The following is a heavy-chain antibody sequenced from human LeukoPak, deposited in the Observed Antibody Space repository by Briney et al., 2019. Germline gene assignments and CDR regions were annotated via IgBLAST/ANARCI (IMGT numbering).Heavy chain of an antibody. J-gene: IGHJ6*02. CDR2: ISSSSSYI. Sequence: GSLRLSCAASGFTFSSYSMNWVRQAPGKGLEWVSSISSSSSYIYYADSVKGRFTISRDNAKNSLYLQMNSLRAEDTAVYYCARYYGDSLYYYYCGMDVWGQGTTVTVSS. CDR3: ARYYGDSLYYYYCGMDV. V-gene: IGHV3-21*01. D-gene: IGHD4-17*01. CDR1: GFTFSSYS.